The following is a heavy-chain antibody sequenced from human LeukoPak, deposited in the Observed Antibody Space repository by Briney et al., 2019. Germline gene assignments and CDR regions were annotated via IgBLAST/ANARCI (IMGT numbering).Heavy chain of an antibody. CDR2: INPSGGST. Sequence: ASVKVSCKASGYTFTSYYMHWVRQAPGQGLEWMGIINPSGGSTSYAQKFQGRVTMTRDTSTSTVYMELSSLRSEDTAVYYCARTGQYYYDSSGYFDYWGQGTLVTVSS. V-gene: IGHV1-46*01. CDR3: ARTGQYYYDSSGYFDY. CDR1: GYTFTSYY. D-gene: IGHD3-22*01. J-gene: IGHJ4*02.